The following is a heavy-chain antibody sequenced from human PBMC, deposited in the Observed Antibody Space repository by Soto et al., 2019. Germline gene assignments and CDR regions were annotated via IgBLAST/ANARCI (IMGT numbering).Heavy chain of an antibody. D-gene: IGHD3-3*01. CDR3: ARLGGYYQALDH. J-gene: IGHJ4*02. Sequence: PSETLSLTCTVSGDYISPHDWTWVRRPPGKGLEWVGYVYYTGTTMYNPSLKSRLTISVDRSRNQVSLNLTSVTAADTAVYYCARLGGYYQALDHWSQGTLVTVS. CDR2: VYYTGTT. CDR1: GDYISPHD. V-gene: IGHV4-59*08.